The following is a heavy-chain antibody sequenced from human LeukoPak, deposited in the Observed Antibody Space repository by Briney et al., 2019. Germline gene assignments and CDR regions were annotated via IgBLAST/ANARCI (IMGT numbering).Heavy chain of an antibody. J-gene: IGHJ5*02. Sequence: GASVKVSCKVSGYTLTELSMHWVRQAPGKGLEWMGGFDPEDGETIYAQKFQGRVTMTEDTSTDTTYMELSSLRSEDTAVYYCATIPLGSSNWFDPWGQGTLVTVSS. D-gene: IGHD6-6*01. CDR2: FDPEDGET. V-gene: IGHV1-24*01. CDR3: ATIPLGSSNWFDP. CDR1: GYTLTELS.